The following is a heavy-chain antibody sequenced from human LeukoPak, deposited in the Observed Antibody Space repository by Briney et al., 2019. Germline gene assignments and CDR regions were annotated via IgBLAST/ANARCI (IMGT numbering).Heavy chain of an antibody. Sequence: PGGSLRLSCAASGFTFSSYGMSWVRQAPGKGLEWVSGISGSGVTTYYADSVKGRFTISRDNSKNTVYLQMDSLRAEDTAVYYCARKKCGGDCNSFNWFDPWGQGTLVTVSS. D-gene: IGHD2-21*02. CDR3: ARKKCGGDCNSFNWFDP. V-gene: IGHV3-23*01. CDR1: GFTFSSYG. J-gene: IGHJ5*02. CDR2: ISGSGVTT.